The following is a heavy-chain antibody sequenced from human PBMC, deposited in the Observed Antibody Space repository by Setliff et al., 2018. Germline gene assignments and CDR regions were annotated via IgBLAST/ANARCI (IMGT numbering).Heavy chain of an antibody. Sequence: GGSLRLSCVASGLRFSSYAMNWVRQAPGKGLEWVSYIGESGNNIHYADSVKGRFTISRDNAKRSLYLQMNGLRADDTGVYYCVRDDADNYDAFDNWGQGTLVTVSS. V-gene: IGHV3-48*04. D-gene: IGHD3-22*01. J-gene: IGHJ3*02. CDR2: IGESGNNI. CDR1: GLRFSSYA. CDR3: VRDDADNYDAFDN.